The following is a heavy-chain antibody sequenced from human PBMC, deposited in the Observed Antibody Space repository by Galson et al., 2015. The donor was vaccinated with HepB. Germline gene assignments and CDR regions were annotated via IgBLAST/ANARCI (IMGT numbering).Heavy chain of an antibody. CDR3: VRGGIGYSGTYLQAFDV. CDR1: GYSLRSYS. V-gene: IGHV1-3*04. Sequence: SVKVSCKASGYSLRSYSTHWVRQAPGQRLEWMGWINTDNDHTTYSHKFRGRVAITRDTSANTVNMELISLTSEDTAVYYCVRGGIGYSGTYLQAFDVWGQGTLATVSS. CDR2: INTDNDHT. J-gene: IGHJ3*01. D-gene: IGHD1-26*01.